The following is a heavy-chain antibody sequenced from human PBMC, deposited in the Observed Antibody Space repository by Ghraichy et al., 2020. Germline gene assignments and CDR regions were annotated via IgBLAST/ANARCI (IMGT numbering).Heavy chain of an antibody. J-gene: IGHJ5*02. Sequence: SETLSLTCTVSGGSISSSSYYWGWIRQPPGKGLEWIGSIYYSGSTYYNPSLKSRVTISVATSKNQFSLKLSSVTAADTAVYYCARRVRYNWNPSWFDPWGQGTLVTVSS. CDR1: GGSISSSSYY. CDR3: ARRVRYNWNPSWFDP. V-gene: IGHV4-39*01. D-gene: IGHD1-20*01. CDR2: IYYSGST.